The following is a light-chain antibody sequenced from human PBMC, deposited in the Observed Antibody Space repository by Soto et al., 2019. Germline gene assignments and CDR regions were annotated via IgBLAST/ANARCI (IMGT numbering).Light chain of an antibody. Sequence: DIQMTQSPSSVTASVGDRVTITCRASQDIITWLAWYQQKPGKAPNLLIYTASNLQSGVPSRFSGSGSGTHFTLTLSSLQPEDFGTYYCQQTDSFPITFGQGTPLEI. CDR3: QQTDSFPIT. J-gene: IGKJ5*01. V-gene: IGKV1-12*01. CDR2: TAS. CDR1: QDIITW.